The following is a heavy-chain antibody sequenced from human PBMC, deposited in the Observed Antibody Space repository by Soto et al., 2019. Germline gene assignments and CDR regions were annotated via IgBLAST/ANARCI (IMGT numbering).Heavy chain of an antibody. CDR1: GGSFSGYY. V-gene: IGHV4-34*01. J-gene: IGHJ4*02. CDR3: ARGLSQSLDY. CDR2: INHSGST. Sequence: QVQLQQWGAGLLKPSETLSLTRAVYGGSFSGYYWSWIRQPPGKGLEWIGEINHSGSTNYNPSLKSRVTISVDTSKNQFSLKLSSVTAADTAVYYCARGLSQSLDYWGQGTLVTVSS.